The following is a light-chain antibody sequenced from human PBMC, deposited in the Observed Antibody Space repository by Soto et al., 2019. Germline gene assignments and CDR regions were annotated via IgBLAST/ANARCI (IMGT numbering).Light chain of an antibody. CDR3: QQLNSYPLT. J-gene: IGKJ3*01. CDR2: AAS. V-gene: IGKV1-9*01. CDR1: QGISSY. Sequence: DIQLTQSPSFLSASVGDRVTITCRASQGISSYLAWYQQKPGKAPKLLIYAASTLQSAVPSRFSGSGSGTEFTLTISSLQPEDFATYYCQQLNSYPLTFGPGTKVDIK.